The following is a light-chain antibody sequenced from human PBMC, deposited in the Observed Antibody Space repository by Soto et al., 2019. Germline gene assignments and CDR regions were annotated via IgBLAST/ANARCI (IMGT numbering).Light chain of an antibody. CDR2: GAS. CDR1: QSVASNY. V-gene: IGKV3-20*01. J-gene: IGKJ2*01. CDR3: QQYGISHT. Sequence: ELGLTQSPGTLSLSPGERATLSCRASQSVASNYLAWYQQKPGQAPSVLIYGASSRATHIPDRFSGSGSGTDFTLTISRLEPGDVAVYYCQQYGISHTFGQGTKLEIK.